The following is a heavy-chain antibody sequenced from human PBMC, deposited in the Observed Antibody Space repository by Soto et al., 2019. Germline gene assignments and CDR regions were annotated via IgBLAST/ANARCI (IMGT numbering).Heavy chain of an antibody. V-gene: IGHV4-31*03. CDR2: SSSSGKT. CDR1: GDSIDNTVFF. J-gene: IGHJ5*02. D-gene: IGHD5-12*01. CDR3: AKGDNIGPTTGYGFDP. Sequence: SETLSLTCSVSGDSIDNTVFFWNWIRQHPEKGLEWIGYSSSSGKTYYNPSLKSRVTMSLDTSRNQFSLNLTSVTAEDTAVYFCAKGDNIGPTTGYGFDPWGQGIMVTV.